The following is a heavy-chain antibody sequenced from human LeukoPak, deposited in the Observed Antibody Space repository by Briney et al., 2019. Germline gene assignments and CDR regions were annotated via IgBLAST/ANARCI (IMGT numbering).Heavy chain of an antibody. CDR1: GGTFSSYA. CDR2: IIPIFGTA. D-gene: IGHD3-3*01. J-gene: IGHJ5*02. V-gene: IGHV1-69*01. Sequence: SVKVSCKASGGTFSSYAISWVRQAPGQGLEWMGGIIPIFGTANYAQKFQGRVTITADESTSTAYMELSSLRSEDTAVYDCARDQGYEFWSGYRWFDPWGQGTLVTVSS. CDR3: ARDQGYEFWSGYRWFDP.